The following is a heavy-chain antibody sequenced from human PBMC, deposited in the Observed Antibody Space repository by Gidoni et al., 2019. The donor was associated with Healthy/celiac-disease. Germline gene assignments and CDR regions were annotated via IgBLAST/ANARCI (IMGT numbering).Heavy chain of an antibody. V-gene: IGHV3-33*01. D-gene: IGHD3-16*02. CDR1: GFTFMSYG. CDR3: ARDPGGNAQGLSYYFDY. CDR2: IWYDGSNI. Sequence: QVQLVASGGGVVQPGRSLRLSCAASGFTFMSYGMHWVRQAPGKGLEWVAVIWYDGSNIYYADSLKGRFTISRDNSKNTLYLQMNSLRAEDTAVYYCARDPGGNAQGLSYYFDYWGQGTLVTVSS. J-gene: IGHJ4*02.